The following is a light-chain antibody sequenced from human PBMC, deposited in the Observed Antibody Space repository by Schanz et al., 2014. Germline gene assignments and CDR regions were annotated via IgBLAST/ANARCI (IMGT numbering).Light chain of an antibody. CDR1: QGISNY. J-gene: IGKJ1*01. CDR3: QKYNGAPPWT. V-gene: IGKV1-27*01. CDR2: AAS. Sequence: DIQMTQSPSSLSASVGDRVTLTCRASQGISNYVAWYQQKPGKVPRLLIYAASTLLSGVPSRFRGSGSGTDFTLTINSLQPEDVATYYCQKYNGAPPWTFGQGTKVEIK.